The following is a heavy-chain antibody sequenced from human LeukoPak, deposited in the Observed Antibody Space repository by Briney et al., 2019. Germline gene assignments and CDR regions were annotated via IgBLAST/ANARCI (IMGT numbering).Heavy chain of an antibody. Sequence: ASVKVSCKTSGYTFTSYGVSWVRQAPGQGLEWMGWISGYNAATNYAQKFQGRVTMTIDTSTSTVYMELRSLRSDDTAVYYCARLKKSGSYAYFDYWGQGTLVTVSS. D-gene: IGHD1-26*01. V-gene: IGHV1-18*01. CDR2: ISGYNAAT. CDR1: GYTFTSYG. CDR3: ARLKKSGSYAYFDY. J-gene: IGHJ4*02.